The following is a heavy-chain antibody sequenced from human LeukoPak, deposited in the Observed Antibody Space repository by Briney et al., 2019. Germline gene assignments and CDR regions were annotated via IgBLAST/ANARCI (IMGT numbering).Heavy chain of an antibody. CDR1: GFTVRNNY. D-gene: IGHD3-3*01. CDR3: ARDWSHRCFDY. Sequence: SGGSLRLSCAASGFTVRNNYMSWVRQAPGQGLEWVSVIYSDDGGGSTHYADSVKGRFTISRDNSKNTLYLQMNSLRAEDTAVYYCARDWSHRCFDYWGQGTLVTVSS. CDR2: IYSDDGGGST. V-gene: IGHV3-53*01. J-gene: IGHJ4*02.